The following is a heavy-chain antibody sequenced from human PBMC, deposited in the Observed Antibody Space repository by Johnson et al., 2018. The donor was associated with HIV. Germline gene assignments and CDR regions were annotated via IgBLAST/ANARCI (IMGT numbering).Heavy chain of an antibody. Sequence: VQLVESGGGVVRPGGSLRLSCAASGFTFDDYGMSWVRQAPGKGLEWVSGINWNGGTTGYVDSVKGRFTISRDNAKNSLYLQMNSLRAEDTALYFCARDGRRFYYNFWSASDTFDIWGQGTKVTISS. CDR3: ARDGRRFYYNFWSASDTFDI. J-gene: IGHJ3*02. CDR2: INWNGGTT. V-gene: IGHV3-20*04. CDR1: GFTFDDYG. D-gene: IGHD3-3*01.